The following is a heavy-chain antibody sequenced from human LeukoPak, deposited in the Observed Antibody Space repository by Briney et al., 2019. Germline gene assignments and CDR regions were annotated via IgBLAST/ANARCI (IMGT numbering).Heavy chain of an antibody. Sequence: SQTLSLTCTVSGGSISSGGYYWSWIRQPPGKGLEWIGYIYHSGSTYYNPSLKSRVTISVDRSKNQLSLKLNFVTAADTAVYYCARDRGGYTYSHDYWGQGTLVTVSS. CDR1: GGSISSGGYY. D-gene: IGHD5-18*01. CDR2: IYHSGST. J-gene: IGHJ4*02. CDR3: ARDRGGYTYSHDY. V-gene: IGHV4-30-2*01.